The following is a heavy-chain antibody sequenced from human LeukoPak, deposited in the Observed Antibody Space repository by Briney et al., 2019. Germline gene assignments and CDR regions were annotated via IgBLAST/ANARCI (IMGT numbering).Heavy chain of an antibody. V-gene: IGHV4-39*07. Sequence: PSETLSLTCTVSGGSISSSSYYWGWIRQPPGKGLEWIGEINHGGRTNYIPSLKSRVTIPVDTSKNQFSLKLSSVTAADTAVYYCARSYGSGSLPMYWGQGTLVTVSS. CDR2: INHGGRT. CDR3: ARSYGSGSLPMY. D-gene: IGHD3-10*01. J-gene: IGHJ4*02. CDR1: GGSISSSSYY.